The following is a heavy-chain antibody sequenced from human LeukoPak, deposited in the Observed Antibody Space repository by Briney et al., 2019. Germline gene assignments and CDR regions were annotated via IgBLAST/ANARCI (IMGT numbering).Heavy chain of an antibody. CDR1: GASVSSGSYY. CDR2: IYYSGST. CDR3: ARDGEYYGSGSYYKKPYYYYGMDV. Sequence: SETLSLTCTVSGASVSSGSYYWSWLRQPPGKGLEWIGYIYYSGSTNYNPSLKSRVTISVDTSKNQFSLKLSSVTAADTAVYYCARDGEYYGSGSYYKKPYYYYGMDVWGKGTTVTVSS. D-gene: IGHD3-10*01. J-gene: IGHJ6*04. V-gene: IGHV4-61*01.